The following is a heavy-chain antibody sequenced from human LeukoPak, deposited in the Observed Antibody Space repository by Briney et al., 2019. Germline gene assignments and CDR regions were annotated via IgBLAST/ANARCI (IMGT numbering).Heavy chain of an antibody. D-gene: IGHD3-10*01. J-gene: IGHJ4*02. V-gene: IGHV3-23*01. CDR1: GFSFSSDG. CDR3: AREIIYGSGSYDY. CDR2: ILGGAGST. Sequence: PGGSLRLSCAASGFSFSSDGMSWVRQAPGKGLEWVSGILGGAGSTYYADSVKGRFTISRDNSKNTLYLQMNSLRAEDTAVYYCAREIIYGSGSYDYWGQGTLVTVSS.